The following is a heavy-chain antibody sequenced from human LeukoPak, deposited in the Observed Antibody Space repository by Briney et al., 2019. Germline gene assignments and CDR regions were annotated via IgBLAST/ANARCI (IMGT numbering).Heavy chain of an antibody. CDR1: GGSISSYY. CDR2: IYTSGNT. D-gene: IGHD2-2*01. CDR3: ARGGKYQAGMDV. Sequence: PSETLSLTGAVSGGSISSYYRNWIRQPAGKGLEWIGRIYTSGNTNYNPSLKSRVAMSVDTSKNHFSLNLTSVTAADTAVYFCARGGKYQAGMDVWGQGTTVTV. J-gene: IGHJ6*02. V-gene: IGHV4-4*07.